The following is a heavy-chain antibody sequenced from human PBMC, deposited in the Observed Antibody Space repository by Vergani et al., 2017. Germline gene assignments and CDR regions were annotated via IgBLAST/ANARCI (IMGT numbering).Heavy chain of an antibody. CDR2: INHSGST. D-gene: IGHD5-18*01. CDR3: ARGNKDTAMVKDYYYYMDV. V-gene: IGHV4-34*01. CDR1: GGSFSGYS. J-gene: IGHJ6*03. Sequence: QVQLQQWGAGLLKPSETLSLTCAVYGGSFSGYSWSWIRQPPGKGLEWFGEINHSGSTNYNPSLKSRVTISVETSKNHFSRKLSSVTAADTAVYYCARGNKDTAMVKDYYYYMDVWGKGTTVTVSS.